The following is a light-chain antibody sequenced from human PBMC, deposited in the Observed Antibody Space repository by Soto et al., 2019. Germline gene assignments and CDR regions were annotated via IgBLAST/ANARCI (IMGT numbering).Light chain of an antibody. J-gene: IGKJ4*01. Sequence: DIQMTQSPSSLSASVGDSVIITCRATQDISNYLAWYQQKPGQVPKLLIYAASTLQSGVPSRFSGSGSGTDFTLTISSLQPEDVATFYCQEYKSAPLTFGGGTKVDIK. V-gene: IGKV1-27*01. CDR3: QEYKSAPLT. CDR1: QDISNY. CDR2: AAS.